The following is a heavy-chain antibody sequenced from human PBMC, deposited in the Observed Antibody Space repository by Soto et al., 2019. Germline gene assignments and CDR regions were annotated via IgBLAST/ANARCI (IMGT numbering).Heavy chain of an antibody. CDR3: AKERSSEVGATFFDY. Sequence: PGGSLRLSCAASGFTFSSYGRHWVRQAPGKGLEWVAVISYDGSNKYYADSVKGRFTISRDNSKNTLYLQMNSLRAEDTAVYYCAKERSSEVGATFFDYWGQGTLVTVYS. J-gene: IGHJ4*02. CDR1: GFTFSSYG. V-gene: IGHV3-30*18. D-gene: IGHD1-26*01. CDR2: ISYDGSNK.